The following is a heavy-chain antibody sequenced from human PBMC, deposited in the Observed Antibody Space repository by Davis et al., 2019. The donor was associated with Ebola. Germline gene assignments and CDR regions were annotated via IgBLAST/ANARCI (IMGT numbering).Heavy chain of an antibody. D-gene: IGHD6-13*01. J-gene: IGHJ6*02. V-gene: IGHV3-33*01. CDR1: GFTFSSYG. Sequence: GESLKISCVASGFTFSSYGMHWVRQAPGKGLEWVAVIWYDGSNKYYTDSVKGRFTISRDNSKNTLYLQMNSLRAEDTAVYYCARSSSSWHYYYYGMDVWGQGTTVTVSS. CDR2: IWYDGSNK. CDR3: ARSSSSWHYYYYGMDV.